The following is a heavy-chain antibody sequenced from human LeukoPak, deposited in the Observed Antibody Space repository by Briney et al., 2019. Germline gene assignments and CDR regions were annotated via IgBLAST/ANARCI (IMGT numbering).Heavy chain of an antibody. CDR3: AKELMGFDY. CDR2: VSGTGLTT. Sequence: GGSLGLSCAASGFTFSSYAMSWVRQAPGKGLEWVSAVSGTGLTTYYADSVKGRFIVSRDNSKNTVYLQMNSLRGEDAAVYYCAKELMGFDYWGQGTLVTVSS. J-gene: IGHJ4*02. CDR1: GFTFSSYA. D-gene: IGHD2-8*01. V-gene: IGHV3-23*01.